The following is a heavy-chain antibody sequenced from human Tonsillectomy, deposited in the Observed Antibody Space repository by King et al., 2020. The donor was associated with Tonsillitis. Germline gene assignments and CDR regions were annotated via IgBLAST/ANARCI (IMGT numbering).Heavy chain of an antibody. CDR1: GGSISSTDHF. Sequence: QLQESGPGVVKPSETLSLTCTVSGGSISSTDHFWAWIRQPPGKGLEWIGYMSSSGTIFYNPSLKSRITISGGTSENRFSLKLTSETAADTAVYFCARYVSGSFDYWGQGALVTVSS. V-gene: IGHV4-39*01. J-gene: IGHJ4*02. CDR3: ARYVSGSFDY. CDR2: MSSSGTI. D-gene: IGHD1-26*01.